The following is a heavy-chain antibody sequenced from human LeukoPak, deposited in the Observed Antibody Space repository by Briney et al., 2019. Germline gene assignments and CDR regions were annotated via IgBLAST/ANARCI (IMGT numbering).Heavy chain of an antibody. CDR1: GFTFSSYG. CDR2: ISYDGGDQ. J-gene: IGHJ4*02. V-gene: IGHV3-30*18. CDR3: AKGLPHSVRWYYFDY. D-gene: IGHD6-13*01. Sequence: GRSLRLSCAASGFTFSSYGMHWGRQAPGKGLEWVALISYDGGDQFYEDSVKGRFTISRDNSKNTLYLQMNSLRAEDTAVYYCAKGLPHSVRWYYFDYWGQGTLVTVSS.